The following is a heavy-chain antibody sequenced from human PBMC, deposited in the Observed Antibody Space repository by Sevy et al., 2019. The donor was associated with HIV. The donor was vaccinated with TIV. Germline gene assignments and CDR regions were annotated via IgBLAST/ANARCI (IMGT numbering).Heavy chain of an antibody. D-gene: IGHD3-16*02. J-gene: IGHJ6*02. CDR1: GFTFSSYS. Sequence: GGSLRLSCAASGFTFSSYSMNWVRQAPGKGLEWVSYISSSSSTIYYADSVKGRFTISRENAKNSLYLQMNSLGDEDTAVYYCAREFTFGGVIVITEYGMDVWGQGTTVTVSS. CDR3: AREFTFGGVIVITEYGMDV. CDR2: ISSSSSTI. V-gene: IGHV3-48*02.